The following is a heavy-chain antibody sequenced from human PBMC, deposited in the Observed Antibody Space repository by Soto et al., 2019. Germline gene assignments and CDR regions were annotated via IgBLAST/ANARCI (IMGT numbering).Heavy chain of an antibody. D-gene: IGHD5-18*01. Sequence: SETLSLTCTVSGASIGSGDYYWSWIRQHPGKGLEWIGYIYYSGGTYYNPSLKSRVTISVDTSKNQFSLKLSSVTAADTAVYYCARSNLEGEHTVMVLWGQGTLVIVSS. J-gene: IGHJ4*02. V-gene: IGHV4-31*02. CDR1: GASIGSGDYY. CDR3: ARSNLEGEHTVMVL. CDR2: IYYSGGT.